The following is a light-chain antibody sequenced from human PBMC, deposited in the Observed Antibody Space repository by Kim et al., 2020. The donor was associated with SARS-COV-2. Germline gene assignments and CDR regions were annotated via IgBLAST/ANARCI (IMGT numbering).Light chain of an antibody. J-gene: IGKJ4*01. Sequence: LSPGERATLTCRASQNIDNFLAWYQQKPGQAPRLLIYDASDRATDIPARFSGSGSGTDFTLTIRSLEPEDFAVYYCQQRSSWPLTFGGGTKVDIK. CDR1: QNIDNF. CDR3: QQRSSWPLT. V-gene: IGKV3-11*01. CDR2: DAS.